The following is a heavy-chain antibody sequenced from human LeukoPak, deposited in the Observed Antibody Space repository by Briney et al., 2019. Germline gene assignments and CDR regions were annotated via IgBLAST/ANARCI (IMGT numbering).Heavy chain of an antibody. V-gene: IGHV3-64*01. CDR1: GFSFSSYA. J-gene: IGHJ5*02. CDR3: ARARDGYNYSWFDP. D-gene: IGHD5-24*01. CDR2: ISSNGGST. Sequence: GGSLRLSCAASGFSFSSYAMHWVRQAPGKGLEYVSAISSNGGSTYYANSVKGRFTISRDNSKNTLYLQMGSLRAEDMAVYYCARARDGYNYSWFDPWGQGTLVTVSS.